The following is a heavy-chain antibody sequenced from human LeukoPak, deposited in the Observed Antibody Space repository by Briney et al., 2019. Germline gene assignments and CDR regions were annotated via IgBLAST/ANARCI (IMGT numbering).Heavy chain of an antibody. Sequence: PSETLSLTCTVSGGSISSGSYYWDWIRQPPGKGLQWIGTIYYSGRTYYSPSLKSRVTMSVDTSNNQFSLNLRSVTAADTAVYYCARRRYYDGSGYLEWGQGTLLSVSS. CDR3: ARRRYYDGSGYLE. D-gene: IGHD3-22*01. CDR2: IYYSGRT. V-gene: IGHV4-39*01. J-gene: IGHJ1*01. CDR1: GGSISSGSYY.